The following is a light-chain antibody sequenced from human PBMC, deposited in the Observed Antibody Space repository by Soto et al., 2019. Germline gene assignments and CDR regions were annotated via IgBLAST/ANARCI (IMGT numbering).Light chain of an antibody. V-gene: IGLV2-14*03. J-gene: IGLJ2*01. CDR1: SSDVGGYNY. CDR2: DVS. CDR3: SSYTSISTLVV. Sequence: QSALTQPASVSGSPRQSITISCTGTSSDVGGYNYVSWYQQHPGKAPKLMIYDVSNRPSGVSNRFSGSKSGNTASLTISGLQAEDEADYYCSSYTSISTLVVFGGGTKLTVL.